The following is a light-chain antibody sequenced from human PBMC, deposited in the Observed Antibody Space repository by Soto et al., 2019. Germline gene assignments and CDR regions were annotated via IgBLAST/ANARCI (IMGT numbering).Light chain of an antibody. CDR2: DAS. CDR3: QQYGDWPPDT. J-gene: IGKJ2*01. V-gene: IGKV3-15*01. CDR1: QSVSRN. Sequence: EIVMTQSPATLSVSPGERATLSCRASQSVSRNLAWYQQKPVQPPRLLIYDASTRATGVPARFGGSGSGTEFTLTISGLQSEDFAVYYCQQYGDWPPDTFGQGTKVEI.